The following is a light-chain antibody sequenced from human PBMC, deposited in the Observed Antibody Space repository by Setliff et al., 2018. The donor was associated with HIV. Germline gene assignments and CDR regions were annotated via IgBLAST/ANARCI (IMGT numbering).Light chain of an antibody. CDR3: SSYTFSSTPYV. CDR1: SSDVGGSNY. V-gene: IGLV2-14*01. Sequence: LAQPASVSGSPGQSITISCTGTSSDVGGSNYVSWYQQHPGKAPKLMIYEVSNRPSWVSNRFSGSKSGNTASLTISGLQAEDEADYYCSSYTFSSTPYVFGTGTKVT. J-gene: IGLJ1*01. CDR2: EVS.